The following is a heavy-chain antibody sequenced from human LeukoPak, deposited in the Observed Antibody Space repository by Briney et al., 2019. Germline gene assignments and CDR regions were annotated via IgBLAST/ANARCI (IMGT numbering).Heavy chain of an antibody. J-gene: IGHJ6*03. V-gene: IGHV1-2*06. Sequence: ASVKVSCTASGYTFTGYYMHWVRQAPGQGLEWMGRINPNSGGTNYAQKFQGRVTMTRDTSISTAYMELSRLRSDDTAVYYCARAIGVTVGATTCYMDVWGKGTTVTVSS. D-gene: IGHD1-26*01. CDR1: GYTFTGYY. CDR2: INPNSGGT. CDR3: ARAIGVTVGATTCYMDV.